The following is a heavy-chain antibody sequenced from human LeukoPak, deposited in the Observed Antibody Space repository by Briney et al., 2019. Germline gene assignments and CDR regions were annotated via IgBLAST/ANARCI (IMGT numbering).Heavy chain of an antibody. Sequence: GGSLRLSCAASGFTFSSFWMDWVRQAPGKGLEWVANIKNDGRERYYVDSVKSRFTISRDNAKNSLYLQMNSLRADDTAVYYCARDRVWTVLYWGQGTLVTVSS. CDR1: GFTFSSFW. CDR3: ARDRVWTVLY. J-gene: IGHJ4*02. D-gene: IGHD6-13*01. V-gene: IGHV3-7*01. CDR2: IKNDGRER.